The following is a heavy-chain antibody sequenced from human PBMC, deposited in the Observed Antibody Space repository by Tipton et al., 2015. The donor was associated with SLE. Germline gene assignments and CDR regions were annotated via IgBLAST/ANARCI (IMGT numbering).Heavy chain of an antibody. CDR1: GFTFSNYA. D-gene: IGHD2-21*01. J-gene: IGHJ4*02. CDR3: ARDLFTFDY. Sequence: SLRLSCTASGFTFSNYAMTWVRQAPGKGLEWVSLIYSGGSSTYYADSVKGRFTISRDNAKNSLYLQMNSLRAEDTAVYYCARDLFTFDYWGQGTLVTVSS. CDR2: IYSGGSST. V-gene: IGHV3-23*03.